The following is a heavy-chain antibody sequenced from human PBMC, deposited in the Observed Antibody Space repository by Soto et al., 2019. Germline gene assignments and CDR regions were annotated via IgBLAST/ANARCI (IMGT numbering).Heavy chain of an antibody. J-gene: IGHJ6*02. V-gene: IGHV5-10-1*01. CDR3: ARMYYDFWSGYLAQYYYYGMDV. Sequence: GESLNISFKGSGSSFTSYWISWVRQMPGKGMEWMGRIDPSDSYTNYSPSFQGHVTISADKSISTAYLQWSSLKASDTAMYYCARMYYDFWSGYLAQYYYYGMDVWGQGTTVTVSS. CDR2: IDPSDSYT. CDR1: GSSFTSYW. D-gene: IGHD3-3*01.